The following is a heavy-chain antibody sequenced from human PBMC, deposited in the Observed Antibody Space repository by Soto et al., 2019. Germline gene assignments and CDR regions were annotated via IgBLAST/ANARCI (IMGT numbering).Heavy chain of an antibody. Sequence: PSETLSLTCTVSGGSISSYYWSWIRQPPGKGLEWIGYIYYSGSTNYNPSLKSRVTISVDTSKNQFSLKLSSVTAADTAVYYCARRGYGAFDYWGQGTLVTVSS. J-gene: IGHJ4*02. CDR3: ARRGYGAFDY. D-gene: IGHD5-12*01. CDR1: GGSISSYY. V-gene: IGHV4-59*01. CDR2: IYYSGST.